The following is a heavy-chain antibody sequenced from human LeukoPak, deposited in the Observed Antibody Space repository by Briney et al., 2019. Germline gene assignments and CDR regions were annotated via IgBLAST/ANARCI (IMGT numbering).Heavy chain of an antibody. CDR2: IYGDGSFT. CDR1: GFTFSNFW. J-gene: IGHJ4*02. Sequence: LTGGSLRLSCAASGFTFSNFWMHWVRQAPGKGLVWVALIYGDGSFTRYADSVKGRFTISRDNSKNTLYLQVNSLRAEDTAVYYCAKGGSSAYYYARGFDYWGQGTLVTVSS. D-gene: IGHD3-22*01. CDR3: AKGGSSAYYYARGFDY. V-gene: IGHV3-74*01.